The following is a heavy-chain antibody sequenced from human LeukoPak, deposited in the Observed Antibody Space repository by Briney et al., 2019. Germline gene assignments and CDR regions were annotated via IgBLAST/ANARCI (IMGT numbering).Heavy chain of an antibody. CDR2: IRYDGSNK. V-gene: IGHV3-30*02. CDR1: GFIFSSYG. J-gene: IGHJ4*02. CDR3: AKDAPTGRDFDY. Sequence: GGSLRLSCAASGFIFSSYGMHWVRHAPGKGLEWVAFIRYDGSNKYYADSVKGRFTISRDNSKNTLYLQMNSLRAEDTAVYYCAKDAPTGRDFDYWGQGTLVTVSS. D-gene: IGHD1-26*01.